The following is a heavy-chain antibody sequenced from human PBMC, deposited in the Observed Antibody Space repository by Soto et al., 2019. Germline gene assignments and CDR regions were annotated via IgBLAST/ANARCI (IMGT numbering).Heavy chain of an antibody. CDR1: GFTFSSYA. CDR3: ANTPDIVLVPAAFDRATYSHYYYGMDV. D-gene: IGHD2-2*01. V-gene: IGHV3-30-3*01. Sequence: PGGSLRLSCAASGFTFSSYAMHWVRQAPGKGLEWVAVISYDGSNKYYADSVKGRFTISRDNSKNTLYLQMNSLRAEDTAVYYCANTPDIVLVPAAFDRATYSHYYYGMDVWGQGTTVTVSS. CDR2: ISYDGSNK. J-gene: IGHJ6*02.